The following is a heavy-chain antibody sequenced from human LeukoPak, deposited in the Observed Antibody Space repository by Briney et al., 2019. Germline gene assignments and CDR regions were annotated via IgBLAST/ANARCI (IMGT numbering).Heavy chain of an antibody. J-gene: IGHJ4*02. CDR2: TSYDGTDT. Sequence: PGRSLRLSCAASGFTFSSYGIHWVRQAPGKGLEWVALTSYDGTDTYYADSVKGRFTISRDNAKNSLYLHMNSLRAEDTAVYYCARARCGDDCYGYYFEFWGQGTLVTVSS. V-gene: IGHV3-30*03. CDR3: ARARCGDDCYGYYFEF. D-gene: IGHD2-21*02. CDR1: GFTFSSYG.